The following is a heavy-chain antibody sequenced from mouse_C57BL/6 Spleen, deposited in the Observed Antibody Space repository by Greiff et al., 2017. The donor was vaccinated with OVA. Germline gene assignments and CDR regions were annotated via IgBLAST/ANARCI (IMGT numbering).Heavy chain of an antibody. V-gene: IGHV1-39*01. CDR2: INPKDGTT. CDR1: GYSFTDYN. D-gene: IGHD2-4*01. Sequence: EVQLQQSGPELVKPGASVKISCKASGYSFTDYNMNWVKQSNGKSLEWIGVINPKDGTTSYNQKFKGKATLTVDQSSSTAYMQLHRLTSEDSAVYYCARHDYDEGRYAMDYWGQGTSVTVSS. CDR3: ARHDYDEGRYAMDY. J-gene: IGHJ4*01.